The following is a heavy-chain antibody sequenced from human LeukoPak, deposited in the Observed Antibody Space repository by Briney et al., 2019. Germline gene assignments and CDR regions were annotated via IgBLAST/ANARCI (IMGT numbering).Heavy chain of an antibody. CDR1: GFTFDDYT. CDR3: AKDNGSGTRYYYMDV. D-gene: IGHD3-10*01. V-gene: IGHV3-43*01. Sequence: GGSPRLSCAASGFTFDDYTMHWVRQAPGKGLEWVSLISWDGGSTYYADSVKGRFTISRDNSKNSLYLQMNSLRTEDYCAKDNGSGTRYYYMDVWGKGTTVTISS. CDR2: ISWDGGST. J-gene: IGHJ6*03.